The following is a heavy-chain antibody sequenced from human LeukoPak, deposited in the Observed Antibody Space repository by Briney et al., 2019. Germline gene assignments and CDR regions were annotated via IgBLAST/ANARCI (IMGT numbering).Heavy chain of an antibody. Sequence: PSETLSLTCTVSGGSISSGSYYWSWIRQPAGKGLEWIGRIYTSGSTNYNPSLKSRVTISVDTSKNQFSLKLSSVTAADTAVYYRARDCSSLMTSHYGMDVWGQGTTVTVSS. J-gene: IGHJ6*02. CDR2: IYTSGST. CDR1: GGSISSGSYY. D-gene: IGHD2-2*01. CDR3: ARDCSSLMTSHYGMDV. V-gene: IGHV4-61*02.